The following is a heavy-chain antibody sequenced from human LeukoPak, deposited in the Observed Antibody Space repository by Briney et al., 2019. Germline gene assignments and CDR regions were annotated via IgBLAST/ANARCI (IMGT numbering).Heavy chain of an antibody. CDR2: ISGSGDST. D-gene: IGHD3-16*01. CDR1: GFTFSSYA. V-gene: IGHV3-23*01. CDR3: AKDDAWGRYKD. J-gene: IGHJ1*01. Sequence: PGGSLRLSCAASGFTFSSYAMSWVRQAPGKGLEWVSAISGSGDSTYYADSVKGRFTISRDNSKNTVSLQMNSLRGDDTAVYYCAKDDAWGRYKDWGQGTLVTVSS.